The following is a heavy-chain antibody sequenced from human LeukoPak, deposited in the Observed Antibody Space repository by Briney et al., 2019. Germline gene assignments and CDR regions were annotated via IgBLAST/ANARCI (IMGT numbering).Heavy chain of an antibody. CDR2: INHSGST. J-gene: IGHJ5*02. CDR1: GGSFSGYY. Sequence: PSETLSLACAVYGGSFSGYYWSWIRQPPGKGLEWIGEINHSGSTNYNPSLKSRVTISVDTSKNQFSLKLSSVTAADTAVYYCARGGVRFDPWGQGTLVTVSS. V-gene: IGHV4-34*01. D-gene: IGHD1-1*01. CDR3: ARGGVRFDP.